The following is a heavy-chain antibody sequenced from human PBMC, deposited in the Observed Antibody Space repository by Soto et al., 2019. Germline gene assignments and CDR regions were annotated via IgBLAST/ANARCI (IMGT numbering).Heavy chain of an antibody. CDR1: GFTFSSHW. Sequence: EVQLVESGGGLVQPGGSLRLSCAASGFTFSSHWLHWVRQAPGKGLVWVSRINSDGRSTNYADSVKGQFTISRDNAKNTVYLQVNSLRAEYTAVYYGARGCSGPYLLDYWGQGTLVTVSS. CDR3: ARGCSGPYLLDY. D-gene: IGHD3-10*02. V-gene: IGHV3-74*01. J-gene: IGHJ4*02. CDR2: INSDGRST.